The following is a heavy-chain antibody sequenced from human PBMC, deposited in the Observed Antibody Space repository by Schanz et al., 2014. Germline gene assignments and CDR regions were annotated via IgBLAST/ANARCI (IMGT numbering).Heavy chain of an antibody. Sequence: VQLVESGGGLVKPGGSLRLSCAASGFTFSSYGMHWVRQVPGKGLEWVAVVCYDGSKKYYADSVKGRFTTSRDNSKNTMYLQMNSLRAEDTAVYYCARSPRDIVVVPAARYPLYYYYGMDVWGQGTTVTVSS. CDR2: VCYDGSKK. D-gene: IGHD2-2*01. CDR1: GFTFSSYG. V-gene: IGHV3-33*01. CDR3: ARSPRDIVVVPAARYPLYYYYGMDV. J-gene: IGHJ6*02.